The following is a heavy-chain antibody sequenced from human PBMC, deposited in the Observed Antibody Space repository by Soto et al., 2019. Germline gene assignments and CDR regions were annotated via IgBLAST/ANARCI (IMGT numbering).Heavy chain of an antibody. V-gene: IGHV3-21*01. D-gene: IGHD3-9*01. CDR3: ARGGNYDILTGYPDY. CDR1: GFTFSSYS. CDR2: ISSSSSYI. J-gene: IGHJ4*02. Sequence: PGGSLRLSCAASGFTFSSYSMNWVRQAPGKGLEWVSSISSSSSYIYYADSVKGRFTISRDNAKNSLYLQMNSLRAEDTAVYYCARGGNYDILTGYPDYWGQGTLVTVSS.